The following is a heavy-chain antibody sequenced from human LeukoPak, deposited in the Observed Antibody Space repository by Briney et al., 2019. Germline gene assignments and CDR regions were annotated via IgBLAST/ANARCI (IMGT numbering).Heavy chain of an antibody. V-gene: IGHV3-23*01. CDR3: GRLTASGSTASGLNYFDS. D-gene: IGHD1-7*01. Sequence: AGGSLRLSCAASGFTFSSYAMSWVRQAPGKGLEWVSAISGSGGSTYYADSVKGRFTISRDNSKNTLYLQMNSLRAEDTAVYYCGRLTASGSTASGLNYFDSWGQGTLVTVSS. CDR1: GFTFSSYA. J-gene: IGHJ4*02. CDR2: ISGSGGST.